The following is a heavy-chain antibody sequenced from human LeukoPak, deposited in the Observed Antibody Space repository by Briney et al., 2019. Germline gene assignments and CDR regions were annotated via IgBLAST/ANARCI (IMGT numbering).Heavy chain of an antibody. V-gene: IGHV1-24*01. CDR3: ATGLPAAKDADAFDI. CDR1: GYTLTELS. D-gene: IGHD2-2*01. Sequence: ASVKVSCKVSGYTLTELSMHWVRQAPGKGLEWMGGFDPEDGETIHAQKFQGRVTMTEDTSTDTAYMELSSLRSEDTAVYYCATGLPAAKDADAFDIWGQGTMVTVSS. J-gene: IGHJ3*02. CDR2: FDPEDGET.